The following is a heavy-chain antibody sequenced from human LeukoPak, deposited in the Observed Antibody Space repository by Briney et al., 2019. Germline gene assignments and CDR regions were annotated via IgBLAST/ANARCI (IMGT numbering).Heavy chain of an antibody. CDR1: GFTFSSYA. CDR3: ARDRRGYSYGYSYYYYGMDV. D-gene: IGHD5-18*01. V-gene: IGHV3-30-3*01. CDR2: ISYDGSNK. J-gene: IGHJ6*02. Sequence: PGGSLRLSCAASGFTFSSYAMHWVRQAPGEGLEWVAVISYDGSNKYYADSVKGRFTISRDNSKNTLYLQMNSLRAEDTAVYYRARDRRGYSYGYSYYYYGMDVWGQGTTVTVSS.